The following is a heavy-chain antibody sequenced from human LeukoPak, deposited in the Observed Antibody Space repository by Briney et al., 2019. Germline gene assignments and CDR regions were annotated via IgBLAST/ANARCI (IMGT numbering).Heavy chain of an antibody. Sequence: GGSLRLSCPASGFTFSSYGMHWVRQAPGKGLEWVAVISYDGSNKYYADSVKGRFTISRDNSKNTLYLQMNSLRAEDTAVYYCAKTIFGVVSRFDPWGQGTLVTVSS. V-gene: IGHV3-30*18. J-gene: IGHJ5*02. D-gene: IGHD3-3*01. CDR1: GFTFSSYG. CDR3: AKTIFGVVSRFDP. CDR2: ISYDGSNK.